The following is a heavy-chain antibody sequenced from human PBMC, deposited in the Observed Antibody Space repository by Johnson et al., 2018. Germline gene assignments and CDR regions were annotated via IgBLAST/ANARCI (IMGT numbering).Heavy chain of an antibody. V-gene: IGHV3-30*18. CDR1: GFTFSGYG. CDR2: ISYDGSDN. J-gene: IGHJ6*02. Sequence: QVQLVQSGGGVVQPGNSLRLSCAASGFTFSGYGMHWVRQAPGKGLEWVALISYDGSDNYYADSVKGRFTISRDTSKNTLYLQMNSLRAEDTAVYYFAKDGGRRSTLWYHGMDVWGQGTTVTVSS. D-gene: IGHD3-10*01. CDR3: AKDGGRRSTLWYHGMDV.